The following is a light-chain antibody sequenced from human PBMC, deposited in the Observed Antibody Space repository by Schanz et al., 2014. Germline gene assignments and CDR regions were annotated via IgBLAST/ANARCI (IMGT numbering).Light chain of an antibody. CDR3: SSYAGSSTLV. Sequence: QSALTQPPSVSGSPGQSVTISCTGTSGDVGSYNRVSWYQQPPGTAPKLMIYDVSNRPSGVSNRFSGSKSGNTASLTVAGLQADDEADYYCSSYAGSSTLVFGTGTKVTVL. V-gene: IGLV2-18*02. CDR2: DVS. CDR1: SGDVGSYNR. J-gene: IGLJ1*01.